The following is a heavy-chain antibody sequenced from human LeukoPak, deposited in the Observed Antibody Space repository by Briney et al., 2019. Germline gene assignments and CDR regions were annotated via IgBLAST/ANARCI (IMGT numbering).Heavy chain of an antibody. CDR2: IYYSGST. V-gene: IGHV4-59*01. J-gene: IGHJ3*02. Sequence: SETLSLTCSVSGGSISNYYWSWIRQPPGKGLEWIGNIYYSGSTNDNPSLKTRVTISVDTSKNQFSLQLSSVTAADTAVYYCARANTNNDAFDIWGRGTLVTVSS. CDR3: ARANTNNDAFDI. CDR1: GGSISNYY. D-gene: IGHD3-16*01.